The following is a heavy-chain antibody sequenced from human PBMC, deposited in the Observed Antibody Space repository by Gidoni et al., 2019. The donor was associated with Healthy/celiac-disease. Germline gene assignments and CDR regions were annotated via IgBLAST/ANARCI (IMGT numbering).Heavy chain of an antibody. Sequence: QVQLVQSVAEVKKPGSSVNVSCKASGGTFSSYAISWVRQAPGQGREWMGGIIPIFGTAKYAQKFQGRGTITADESTSKAYMELSRLRSEDTAVYYCARCSAEDIVVVAAFDIWGQGTMVTVSS. CDR1: GGTFSSYA. D-gene: IGHD2-2*01. CDR3: ARCSAEDIVVVAAFDI. J-gene: IGHJ3*02. V-gene: IGHV1-69*01. CDR2: IIPIFGTA.